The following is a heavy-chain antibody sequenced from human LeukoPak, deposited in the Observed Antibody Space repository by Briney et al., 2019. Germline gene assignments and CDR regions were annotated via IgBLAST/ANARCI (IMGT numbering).Heavy chain of an antibody. D-gene: IGHD2-21*02. CDR2: IIPIFGAA. CDR3: ARSSVATAMVHLEY. CDR1: GGTFTSYA. V-gene: IGHV1-69*06. J-gene: IGHJ4*02. Sequence: SVKVSCKASGGTFTSYAISWVRQAPGQGLEWMGGIIPIFGAANYAQKFQGRVTITADKSTSTSYMELSSLRSEDTAVYYCARSSVATAMVHLEYWGQGTLVTVSS.